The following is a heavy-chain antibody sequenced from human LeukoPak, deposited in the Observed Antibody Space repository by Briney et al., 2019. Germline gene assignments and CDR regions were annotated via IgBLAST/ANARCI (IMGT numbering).Heavy chain of an antibody. CDR2: IWYDGSNK. Sequence: PGGSLRLSCAASGFTFSSYGVHWVRQAPGKGLEWVAVIWYDGSNKYYADSVKGRFTISRDNSKNTLYLQMNSLRAEDTAVYYCARDLPYYYGSGSPDFDYWGQGTLVTVSS. CDR1: GFTFSSYG. V-gene: IGHV3-33*01. D-gene: IGHD3-10*01. CDR3: ARDLPYYYGSGSPDFDY. J-gene: IGHJ4*02.